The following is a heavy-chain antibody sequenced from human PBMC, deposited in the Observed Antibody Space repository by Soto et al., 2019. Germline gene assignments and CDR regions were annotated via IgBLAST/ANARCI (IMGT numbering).Heavy chain of an antibody. Sequence: PSQTLSLTCAISGDSVSSNSAAWNWIRQSPSRGLEWLGRTYYRSKWYNDYAVSVKSRITINPDTSKNQFSLQLNSVTPEDTAVYYCARARAYGDYADYYYYYYMDVWGKGTTVTVSS. CDR2: TYYRSKWYN. V-gene: IGHV6-1*01. J-gene: IGHJ6*03. CDR3: ARARAYGDYADYYYYYYMDV. CDR1: GDSVSSNSAA. D-gene: IGHD4-17*01.